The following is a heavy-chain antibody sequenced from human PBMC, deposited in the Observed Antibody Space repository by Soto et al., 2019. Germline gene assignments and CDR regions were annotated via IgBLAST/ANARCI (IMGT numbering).Heavy chain of an antibody. V-gene: IGHV4-59*01. CDR1: GGSISSYY. J-gene: IGHJ6*02. CDR2: IYYSGST. CDR3: AREKVRGGDSGMDV. Sequence: SETLSLTCTVSGGSISSYYWSWIRQPPGKGLEWIGYIYYSGSTNYNPSLKSRVTISVDTSKNQFSLKLSSVTAADPAAHYCAREKVRGGDSGMDVWGQGTTVTVSS. D-gene: IGHD2-21*01.